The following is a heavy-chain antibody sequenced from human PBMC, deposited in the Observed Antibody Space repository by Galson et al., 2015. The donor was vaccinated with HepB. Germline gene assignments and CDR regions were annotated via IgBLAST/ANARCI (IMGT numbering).Heavy chain of an antibody. CDR1: GFSLSTSGVG. V-gene: IGHV2-5*02. Sequence: PALVKPTQTLTLTCTFSGFSLSTSGVGVGWIRQPPGKALEWLALIYWDDDKRYSPSLKSRLTITKDTSKNQVVLTMTNMDPVDTATYYCAHRGYYYDSSPLGDAFDIWGQGTMVTVSS. CDR2: IYWDDDK. J-gene: IGHJ3*02. D-gene: IGHD3-22*01. CDR3: AHRGYYYDSSPLGDAFDI.